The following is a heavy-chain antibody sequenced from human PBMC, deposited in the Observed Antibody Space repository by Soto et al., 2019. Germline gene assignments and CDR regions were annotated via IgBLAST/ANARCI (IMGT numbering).Heavy chain of an antibody. V-gene: IGHV3-21*01. CDR2: ISSSGYI. D-gene: IGHD2-15*01. Sequence: EVQLVESGGGLVKPGGSLGLSCAAYGFTFNSYTINWFRQAPGKRLEWLSSISSSGYIFSTDSVRGRFTISRDNAKNSVYLQINSLRAEDTAVYFCARDCSGGSCYPGMDVWGQGTTVTVSS. CDR3: ARDCSGGSCYPGMDV. J-gene: IGHJ6*02. CDR1: GFTFNSYT.